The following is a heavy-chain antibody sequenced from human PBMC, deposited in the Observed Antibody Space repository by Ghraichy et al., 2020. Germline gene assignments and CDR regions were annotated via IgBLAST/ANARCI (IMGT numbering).Heavy chain of an antibody. CDR1: GFTFSSYA. V-gene: IGHV3-23*01. CDR3: AKDAVGPPHY. D-gene: IGHD3-10*01. J-gene: IGHJ4*02. Sequence: GESLNISCAASGFTFSSYAMSWVRQAPGKGLEWVSDISAAGSNRYYADSVKGRFTISRDNSKNTVSLQMNNLRAEDTAIYYCAKDAVGPPHYWGQGTLVTVSS. CDR2: ISAAGSNR.